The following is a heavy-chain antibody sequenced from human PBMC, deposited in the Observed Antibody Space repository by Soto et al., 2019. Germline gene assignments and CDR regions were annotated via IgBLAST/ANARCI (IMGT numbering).Heavy chain of an antibody. V-gene: IGHV1-18*01. CDR3: AREMVRGVGSDY. CDR2: ISTYNGNT. Sequence: QVQLVQSGAEVKKPGASVKVSCKASGYTFTSYGISWVRQAPGQGLEWMGWISTYNGNTKYAQKLQGRVTMTTDTSTRTAYMERRRLRSADTAVFYRAREMVRGVGSDYWGQGTLVTVSS. D-gene: IGHD3-10*01. CDR1: GYTFTSYG. J-gene: IGHJ4*02.